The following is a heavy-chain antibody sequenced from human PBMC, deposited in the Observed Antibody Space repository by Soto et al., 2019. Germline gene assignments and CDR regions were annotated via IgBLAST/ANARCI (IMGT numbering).Heavy chain of an antibody. Sequence: PGGSLRLSCVASGFSFDNYAMSWVRQAPGKGLEWVSAIKSDGSSTYYAASVKDRLIISRDNSKNTLYLQLNSLRAEDTAVYYCAQLGLMTFSHKHYFNHWGRGTLVTV. CDR3: AQLGLMTFSHKHYFNH. D-gene: IGHD3-16*01. CDR2: IKSDGSST. CDR1: GFSFDNYA. V-gene: IGHV3-23*01. J-gene: IGHJ4*02.